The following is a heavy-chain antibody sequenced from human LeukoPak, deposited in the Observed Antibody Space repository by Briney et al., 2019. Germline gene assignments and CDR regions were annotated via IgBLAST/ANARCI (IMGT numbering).Heavy chain of an antibody. V-gene: IGHV3-23*01. J-gene: IGHJ6*02. CDR3: AKTRGHYYYYGMDV. CDR1: GFTFSSYA. CDR2: ISGSGGST. Sequence: GGSLRLSCAASGFTFSSYAMSWVRQAPGKGLEWVSPISGSGGSTYYADSVKGRFTISRDNSKNTLYLQMNSLRAEDTAVYYCAKTRGHYYYYGMDVWGQGTTVTVSS.